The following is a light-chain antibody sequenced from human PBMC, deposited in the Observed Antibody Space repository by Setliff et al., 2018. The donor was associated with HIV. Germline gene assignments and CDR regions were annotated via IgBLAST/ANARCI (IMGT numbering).Light chain of an antibody. CDR1: SSTIGAVYD. J-gene: IGLJ1*01. CDR2: ANS. V-gene: IGLV1-40*01. CDR3: QSFDSSLNGYV. Sequence: ALTQPPSVSGAPGQRVTISCTGSSSTIGAVYDVHWYQQFPGTAPKVLIYANSNRPSGVPDRFSGSKSGTSASLAITGLQAEDEADYFCQSFDSSLNGYVFGTGTKV.